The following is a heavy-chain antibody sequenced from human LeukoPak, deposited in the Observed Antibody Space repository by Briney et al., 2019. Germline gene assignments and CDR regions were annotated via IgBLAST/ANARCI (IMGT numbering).Heavy chain of an antibody. CDR2: IYYSGST. J-gene: IGHJ3*02. Sequence: SETLSLTCTVSGGSISSSSYYWGWIRQPPGKGLEWIGSIYYSGSTYYNPSLKSRVTISVDTSKNQFSLKLSSVTAADTAVYYRARRDYDILTGYLEDAFDIWGQGTMVTVSS. V-gene: IGHV4-39*01. CDR3: ARRDYDILTGYLEDAFDI. CDR1: GGSISSSSYY. D-gene: IGHD3-9*01.